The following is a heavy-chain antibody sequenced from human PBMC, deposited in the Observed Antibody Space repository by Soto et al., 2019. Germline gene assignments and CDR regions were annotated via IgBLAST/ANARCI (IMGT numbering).Heavy chain of an antibody. Sequence: QVQLVESGGGVVQPGRSLRLSCAASGFTFSSYGMHWVRQAPGKGLEWVAVISYDGSNKYYADSVKGRFTISRANSKNTLYLQMNSLRAEDTAVYYCAKAGYYYDSSGYSFDYWGQGTLVTVSS. V-gene: IGHV3-30*18. D-gene: IGHD3-22*01. CDR2: ISYDGSNK. CDR3: AKAGYYYDSSGYSFDY. CDR1: GFTFSSYG. J-gene: IGHJ4*02.